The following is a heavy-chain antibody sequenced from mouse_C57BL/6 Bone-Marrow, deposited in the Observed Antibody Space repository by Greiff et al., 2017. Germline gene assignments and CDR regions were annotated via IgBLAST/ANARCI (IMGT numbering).Heavy chain of an antibody. J-gene: IGHJ2*02. CDR1: GYAFTNYL. D-gene: IGHD1-1*01. CDR2: INPGGGGT. Sequence: QVQLQQSGAELVRPGTSVKVSCKASGYAFTNYLIEWVKQRPGQGLEWIGLINPGGGGTNYNEKFKGKATLTADKSSSTAYMQLSSLTSEDSAVYFCARRTTVGYYFDYWGQGTSLTVSS. CDR3: ARRTTVGYYFDY. V-gene: IGHV1-54*01.